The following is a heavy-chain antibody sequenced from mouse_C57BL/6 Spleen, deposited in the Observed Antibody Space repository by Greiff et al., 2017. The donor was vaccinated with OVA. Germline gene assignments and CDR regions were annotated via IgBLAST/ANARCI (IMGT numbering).Heavy chain of an antibody. CDR3: ARRRYDGNFDY. V-gene: IGHV1-64*01. CDR2: IHPNSGST. CDR1: GYTFTSYW. J-gene: IGHJ2*01. Sequence: QVHVKQPGAELVKPGASVKLSCKASGYTFTSYWMHWVKQRPGQGLEWIGMIHPNSGSTNYNEKFQSKATLTVDKSSSTAYMQLSSLTSEDSAVYYCARRRYDGNFDYWGQGTTLTVSS. D-gene: IGHD2-14*01.